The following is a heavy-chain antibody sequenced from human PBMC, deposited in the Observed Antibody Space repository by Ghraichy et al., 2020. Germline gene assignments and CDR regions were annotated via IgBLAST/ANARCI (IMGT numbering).Heavy chain of an antibody. V-gene: IGHV1-2*02. CDR1: GYTFTGYY. J-gene: IGHJ5*02. CDR2: INPNSGGT. Sequence: ASVKVSCKASGYTFTGYYMHWVRQAPGQGLEWMGWINPNSGGTNYAQKFQGRVTMTRDTSISTAYMELSRLRSDDTAVYYCARGHSSSRGDWFDPWGQGTLVTVSS. CDR3: ARGHSSSRGDWFDP. D-gene: IGHD6-6*01.